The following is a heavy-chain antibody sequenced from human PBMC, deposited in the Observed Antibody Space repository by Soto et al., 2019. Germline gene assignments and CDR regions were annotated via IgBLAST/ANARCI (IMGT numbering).Heavy chain of an antibody. D-gene: IGHD5-18*01. CDR3: TSQGYSYGFVY. CDR1: GFTFSGSA. CDR2: IRSKANSYAT. J-gene: IGHJ4*02. Sequence: QPGGSLRLSCAASGFTFSGSAMHWVRQASGKGLEWVGRIRSKANSYATAYVASVKGRFTISRDDSKNTAYLQMNSLKTEDTAVYYCTSQGYSYGFVYWGQGTLVTVSS. V-gene: IGHV3-73*01.